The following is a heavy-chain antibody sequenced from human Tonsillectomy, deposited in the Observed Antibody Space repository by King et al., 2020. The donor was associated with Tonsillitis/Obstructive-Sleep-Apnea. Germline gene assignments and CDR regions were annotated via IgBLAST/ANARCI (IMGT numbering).Heavy chain of an antibody. CDR1: GFTLSTYA. D-gene: IGHD3-10*01. CDR3: ARGDYYGPGSYGWFDP. V-gene: IGHV3-30*04. Sequence: VQLVESGGGVVQPGRSLRLPCAPSGFTLSTYAMHWVRQAPGKGREGVAFMSNDGRNKYYADSVKGRFTISRDNSKNTPYLQMNSLRADDTAVYYCARGDYYGPGSYGWFDPWGQGTPVSVSS. J-gene: IGHJ5*02. CDR2: MSNDGRNK.